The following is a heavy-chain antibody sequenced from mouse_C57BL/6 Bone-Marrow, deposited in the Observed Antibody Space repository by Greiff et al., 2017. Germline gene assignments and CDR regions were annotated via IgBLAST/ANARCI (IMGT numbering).Heavy chain of an antibody. V-gene: IGHV2-9*01. CDR2: IWGGGST. CDR3: AKRGGSSGYEAMDD. Sequence: VKLMESGPGLVAPSQSLSITCTVSGFSLTSYGVDWVRPPPGKGLEWLGVIWGGGSTNYNSALMSRLSISKDNSKSQVFLKMNSLQTDDTAMYYGAKRGGSSGYEAMDDWGQGTSGTVSS. J-gene: IGHJ4*01. D-gene: IGHD3-2*02. CDR1: GFSLTSYG.